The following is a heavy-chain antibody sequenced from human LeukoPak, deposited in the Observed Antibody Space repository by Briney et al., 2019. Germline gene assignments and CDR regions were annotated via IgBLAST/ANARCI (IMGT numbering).Heavy chain of an antibody. CDR1: GFTVSSNY. CDR3: AKAAPYYYDY. CDR2: ISGSGGST. Sequence: GGSLRLSCAASGFTVSSNYMTWVRQAPGKGLEWVSAISGSGGSTYYADSVKGRFTISRDNSKNTLYLQMNSLRAEDTAVYYCAKAAPYYYDYWGQGTLVTVSS. V-gene: IGHV3-23*01. J-gene: IGHJ4*02.